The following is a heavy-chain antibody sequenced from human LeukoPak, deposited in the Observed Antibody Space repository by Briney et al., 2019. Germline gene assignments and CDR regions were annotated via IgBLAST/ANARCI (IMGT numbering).Heavy chain of an antibody. CDR1: GFTFSSYW. J-gene: IGHJ4*02. D-gene: IGHD5-18*01. CDR3: ARDLYLDTAMVDIFDY. CDR2: IKQDGSEK. Sequence: GGSLRLSCAASGFTFSSYWMSWVRQAQGKGLEWVANIKQDGSEKYYVGSVKGRFTISRDNAKNSLYLQMNSLRAEDTAVYYCARDLYLDTAMVDIFDYWGQGTLVTVSS. V-gene: IGHV3-7*01.